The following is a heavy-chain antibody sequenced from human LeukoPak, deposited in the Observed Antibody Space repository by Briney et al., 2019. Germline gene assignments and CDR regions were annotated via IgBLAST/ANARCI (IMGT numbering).Heavy chain of an antibody. Sequence: GGSLRLSCAASGFTFSSYAMSWVRQAPVKGLEWVSAISGGGGSTYYADSVKGRFTISRDNSKNTLYLQMNSLRAEDTAVYYCATLRRTIAVAGNAYWGQGTLVTVSS. V-gene: IGHV3-23*01. J-gene: IGHJ4*02. CDR3: ATLRRTIAVAGNAY. D-gene: IGHD6-19*01. CDR1: GFTFSSYA. CDR2: ISGGGGST.